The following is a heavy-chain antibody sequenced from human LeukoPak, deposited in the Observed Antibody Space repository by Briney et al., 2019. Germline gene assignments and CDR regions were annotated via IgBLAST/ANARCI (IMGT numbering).Heavy chain of an antibody. V-gene: IGHV3-64*01. Sequence: PGGSLRLSCAASGFTFSSYAMHWVRQAPGKGLEYVSAISSNGGSTYYANSVKGRFTISRDNSKNTLYLQMGSLRAEDMAVYYCARGLARTIFGVVTDYYYYYYMDVWGKGTTVTVSS. D-gene: IGHD3-3*01. CDR2: ISSNGGST. J-gene: IGHJ6*03. CDR3: ARGLARTIFGVVTDYYYYYYMDV. CDR1: GFTFSSYA.